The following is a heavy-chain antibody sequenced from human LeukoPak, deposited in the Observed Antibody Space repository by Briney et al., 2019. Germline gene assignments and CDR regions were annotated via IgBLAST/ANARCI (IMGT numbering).Heavy chain of an antibody. CDR3: ATDSYDYT. CDR1: GFSFSTYT. Sequence: GGSLRLSCAASGFSFSTYTMNWVRQAPGKGLEWVSAINGRGDSTFYADSVKGQFTISRDNSKSTVYLQLNSLQTADTAVYYCATDSYDYTWGQGTLVTVSS. J-gene: IGHJ5*02. CDR2: INGRGDST. D-gene: IGHD4-11*01. V-gene: IGHV3-23*01.